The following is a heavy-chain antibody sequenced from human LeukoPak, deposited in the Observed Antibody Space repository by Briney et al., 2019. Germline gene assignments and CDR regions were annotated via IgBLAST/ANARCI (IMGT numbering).Heavy chain of an antibody. D-gene: IGHD3-3*01. CDR1: DGSISSSSYY. CDR2: IYYSGST. J-gene: IGHJ6*02. CDR3: ASQYDFWSGYYLVNYYYYGMDV. Sequence: SETLSLTCTVSDGSISSSSYYWGWIRQPPGKGLEWIGSIYYSGSTYYNPSLKSRVTISVDTSKNQFSLKLSSVTAADTAVYYCASQYDFWSGYYLVNYYYYGMDVWGQGTTVTVSS. V-gene: IGHV4-39*01.